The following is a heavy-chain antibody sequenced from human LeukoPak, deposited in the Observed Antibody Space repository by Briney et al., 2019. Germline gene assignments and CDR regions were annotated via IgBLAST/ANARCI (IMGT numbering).Heavy chain of an antibody. CDR1: AFNFRSYG. Sequence: GGSPRLSCAASAFNFRSYGMHWVRQAPGKGPEWVAVMSYNGNNRYYADSVKGRFIISRDNSKDTLYLQMNSLRTEDTAVYYCARGRYYDSGSYYNVIHYFDSWGQGTLVTVSS. V-gene: IGHV3-30*03. J-gene: IGHJ4*02. CDR3: ARGRYYDSGSYYNVIHYFDS. D-gene: IGHD3-10*01. CDR2: MSYNGNNR.